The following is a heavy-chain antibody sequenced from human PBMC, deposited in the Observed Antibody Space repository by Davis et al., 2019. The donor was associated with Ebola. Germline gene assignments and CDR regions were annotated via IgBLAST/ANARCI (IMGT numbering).Heavy chain of an antibody. V-gene: IGHV4-61*08. J-gene: IGHJ3*02. CDR1: GGSISSGGYY. Sequence: MPSETLSLTCTVSGGSISSGGYYWSWIRQHPGKGLEWIGYIYYSGRTNYNPSLKSRVTISVDTSKNQFSLKLSSVTAADTAVYFCARDVDAFDIWGHGTVVTVSS. CDR2: IYYSGRT. CDR3: ARDVDAFDI.